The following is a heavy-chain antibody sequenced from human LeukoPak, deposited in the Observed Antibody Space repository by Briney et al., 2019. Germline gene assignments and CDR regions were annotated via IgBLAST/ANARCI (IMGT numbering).Heavy chain of an antibody. CDR1: GYTFTGYY. CDR3: ARARGGGSSYYYYGMDV. Sequence: ASVKVSCKASGYTFTGYYMHWVRQAPGQGLEWMGWINPNSGGTNYAQKFQGRVTMTRDTSISTAYMELSRLRSDDTAVYYCARARGGGSSYYYYGMDVWGQGTTVTVSS. CDR2: INPNSGGT. V-gene: IGHV1-2*02. J-gene: IGHJ6*02. D-gene: IGHD1-26*01.